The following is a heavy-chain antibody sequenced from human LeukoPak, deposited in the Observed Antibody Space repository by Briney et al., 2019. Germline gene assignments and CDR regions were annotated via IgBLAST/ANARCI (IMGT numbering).Heavy chain of an antibody. CDR2: IYHSGST. J-gene: IGHJ3*02. D-gene: IGHD3-16*01. CDR3: ARDHRRGSNDAFDI. V-gene: IGHV4-38-2*02. Sequence: SETLSLTCTVSGYSISSGYYWGWIRQPPGKGLEWIGSIYHSGSTNYNPSLKSRVTISVDTSKNQFSLKLSSVTAADTAVYYCARDHRRGSNDAFDIWGQGTMVTVSS. CDR1: GYSISSGYY.